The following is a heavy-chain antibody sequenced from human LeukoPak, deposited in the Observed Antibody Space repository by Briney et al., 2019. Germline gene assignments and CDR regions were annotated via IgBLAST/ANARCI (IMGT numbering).Heavy chain of an antibody. Sequence: ASVKVSCKASGGTFSSYAISWVRQAPGQGLEWMGGIIPIFGTANYAQKFQGRVTITADESTSTVYMELSSLRSEDTAVYYCARDRGSGCLDYWGKGTLVTVSS. J-gene: IGHJ4*02. CDR3: ARDRGSGCLDY. V-gene: IGHV1-69*13. CDR1: GGTFSSYA. CDR2: IIPIFGTA. D-gene: IGHD6-19*01.